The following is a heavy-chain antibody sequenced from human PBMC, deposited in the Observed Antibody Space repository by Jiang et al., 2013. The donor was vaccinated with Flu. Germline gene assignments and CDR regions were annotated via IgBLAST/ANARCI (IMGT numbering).Heavy chain of an antibody. D-gene: IGHD6-19*01. J-gene: IGHJ4*02. Sequence: LVESGGGLVQPGGSLILSCSASGFTFSTYAMHWVRQAPGKGLEYVSAISSNGGGTYHADSVKGRFTISRDNSKNTLYLQMSSLRAEDTAVYYCVKTQFSSSDGGWYGGCFDYWGQGTLVTVSS. CDR2: ISSNGGGT. V-gene: IGHV3-64D*06. CDR1: GFTFSTYA. CDR3: VKTQFSSSDGGWYGGCFDY.